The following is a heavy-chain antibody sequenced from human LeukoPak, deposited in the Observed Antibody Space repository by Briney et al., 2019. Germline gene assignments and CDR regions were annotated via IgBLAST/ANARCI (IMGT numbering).Heavy chain of an antibody. CDR2: IRSKPNSYAT. CDR3: TTVDTIMV. D-gene: IGHD5-18*01. V-gene: IGHV3-73*01. CDR1: GFTFSAST. J-gene: IGHJ4*02. Sequence: PGGSLRLSCAASGFTFSASTMHWVRQASGKGLEWVGRIRSKPNSYATAYAASVKGRFTISRDDSKNTAYLQMNSLETEDTAVYYRTTVDTIMVWGQGTLVTVSS.